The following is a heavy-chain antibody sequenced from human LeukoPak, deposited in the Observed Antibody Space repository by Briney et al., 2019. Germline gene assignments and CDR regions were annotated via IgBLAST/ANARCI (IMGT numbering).Heavy chain of an antibody. Sequence: GGSLKLSCAASVFTFTGSAMHWVRQASGKGLEWVGRIRSKANSYATAYAASVKGRFTIYSDDSKNTAYLQMNSLKTEDTAVYYCANRDYWGQGTLVTVSS. V-gene: IGHV3-73*01. CDR1: VFTFTGSA. D-gene: IGHD1-14*01. CDR2: IRSKANSYAT. CDR3: ANRDY. J-gene: IGHJ4*02.